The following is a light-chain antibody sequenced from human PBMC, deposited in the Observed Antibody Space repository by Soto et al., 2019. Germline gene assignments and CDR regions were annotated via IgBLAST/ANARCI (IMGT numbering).Light chain of an antibody. CDR3: QQYYSTPPT. Sequence: DIVMTQSPHSLAVSLGERDTINCKSSQSILYNSNNKNYLAWYQQKPGQPPKLLIYWASTRESGVPDRFSGSGSGTEFTLTISSLQAEDVAVYHCQQYYSTPPTFGQGTKVEIK. CDR2: WAS. CDR1: QSILYNSNNKNY. J-gene: IGKJ1*01. V-gene: IGKV4-1*01.